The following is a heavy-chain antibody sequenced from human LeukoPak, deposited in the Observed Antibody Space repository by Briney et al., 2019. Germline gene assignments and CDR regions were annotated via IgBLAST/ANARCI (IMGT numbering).Heavy chain of an antibody. CDR3: ASGVTAHDY. CDR2: FYHGGST. CDR1: GYSISTGYY. Sequence: SETLSLTCTVSGYSISTGYYWDWIRQPPGKGLEWIGTFYHGGSTNYNPSLKSRVTISVDKSKNQFSLKLSSVTAADTAVYYCASGVTAHDYWGQGTLVTVSS. V-gene: IGHV4-38-2*02. J-gene: IGHJ4*02. D-gene: IGHD2-2*01.